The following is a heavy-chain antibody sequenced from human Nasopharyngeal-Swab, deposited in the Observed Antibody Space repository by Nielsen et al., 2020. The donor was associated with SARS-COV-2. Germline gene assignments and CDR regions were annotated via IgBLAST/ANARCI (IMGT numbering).Heavy chain of an antibody. D-gene: IGHD2-2*01. V-gene: IGHV1-46*01. J-gene: IGHJ4*02. CDR3: ARGGGGYCSSTSCVGGDY. Sequence: ASVKVSCKASGYTFTSYYMHWVRQAPGQGLEWMGIINPSGGSTSYAQKFQGRVTMTRDTSTSTVYMELSSLRSEDTAVYYCARGGGGYCSSTSCVGGDYWGQGTLVTVSS. CDR2: INPSGGST. CDR1: GYTFTSYY.